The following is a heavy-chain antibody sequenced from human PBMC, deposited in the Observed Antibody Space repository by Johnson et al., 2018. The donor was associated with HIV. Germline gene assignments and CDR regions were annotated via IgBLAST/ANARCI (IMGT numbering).Heavy chain of an antibody. Sequence: VQLVESGGGLVQPGGSLRLSCAASGFTFSSYWMSWVRQAPGKGLEWVANIKQDGSEKYYVGSLEVRFTVSRDNAKNLLYLQMNSLRVEDTAVYYCASGTSGYNYYDSSGYVMDAFDVWGQGTMVTVSS. CDR1: GFTFSSYW. J-gene: IGHJ3*01. V-gene: IGHV3-7*01. CDR3: ASGTSGYNYYDSSGYVMDAFDV. D-gene: IGHD3-22*01. CDR2: IKQDGSEK.